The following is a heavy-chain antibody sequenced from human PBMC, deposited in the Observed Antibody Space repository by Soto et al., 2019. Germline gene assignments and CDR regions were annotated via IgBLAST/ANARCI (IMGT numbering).Heavy chain of an antibody. V-gene: IGHV3-30*18. CDR1: GFTFSNSG. CDR3: AKDNLDFWSDCPASTGGMLV. D-gene: IGHD3-3*01. J-gene: IGHJ6*02. CDR2: ISYDGNKK. Sequence: GGSLRLSCAASGFTFSNSGMQWVRQAPGKGLEWVAIISYDGNKKYYADSVKGRFTISRDSSKNSLYLQMNSLRAEDTAVYYCAKDNLDFWSDCPASTGGMLVWGQGTTVTVSS.